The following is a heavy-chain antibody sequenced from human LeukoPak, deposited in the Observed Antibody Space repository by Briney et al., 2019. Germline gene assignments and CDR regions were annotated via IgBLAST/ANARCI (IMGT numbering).Heavy chain of an antibody. CDR1: GHTSTTYA. J-gene: IGHJ6*02. CDR3: ARGYCSTTSCYMDV. V-gene: IGHV1-3*01. D-gene: IGHD2-2*01. CDR2: IHAGNGKI. Sequence: ASVNVSFKASGHTSTTYAIHWVRQAPGQGLEWMGWIHAGNGKIKYSQKFQGRVTITGDTSASTAYLELSSLRSEDTAIYYCARGYCSTTSCYMDVWGQGTTVTISS.